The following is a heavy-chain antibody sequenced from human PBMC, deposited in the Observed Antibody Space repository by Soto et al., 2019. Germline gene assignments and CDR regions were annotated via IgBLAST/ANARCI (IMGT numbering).Heavy chain of an antibody. J-gene: IGHJ6*02. D-gene: IGHD2-2*01. CDR2: VSGHNGDT. V-gene: IGHV1-18*04. CDR3: ARSPDIIVVPVAQGGVDV. Sequence: ASVKVSCKASGYTFTYYGISWVRQAPGQGLEWMGWVSGHNGDTNYAQKVQGRVTMTTDTTTSTAYMELRRLTSDDTAVYYCARSPDIIVVPVAQGGVDVWDQGTTVPVSS. CDR1: GYTFTYYG.